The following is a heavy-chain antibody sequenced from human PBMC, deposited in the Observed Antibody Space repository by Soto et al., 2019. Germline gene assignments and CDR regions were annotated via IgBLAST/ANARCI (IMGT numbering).Heavy chain of an antibody. CDR3: AKRRGAGGHFDY. CDR1: GFTFSTYA. J-gene: IGHJ4*02. CDR2: VSSGGGT. V-gene: IGHV3-23*01. Sequence: GGSLRLSCAASGFTFSTYAMGWVRQAPGKGLEWVSIVSSGGGTHYADSVKGRFTVSRDNSKNTLSLQMNSLRADDTAVYYCAKRRGAGGHFDYWGQGALVTVSS. D-gene: IGHD2-15*01.